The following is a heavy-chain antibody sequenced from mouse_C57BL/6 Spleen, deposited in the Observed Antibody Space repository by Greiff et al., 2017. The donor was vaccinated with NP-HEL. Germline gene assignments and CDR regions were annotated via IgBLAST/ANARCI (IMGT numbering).Heavy chain of an antibody. Sequence: QVQLKQSGAELMKPGASVKLSCKATGYTFTGYLIEFVNPRPQPGLEWIGEILPGSGSTNYNEKFKGKATFTADTSSNTAYMQLSSLTTEDSAIYYCARDSSGYGYFDYWGQGTTLTVSS. D-gene: IGHD3-2*02. CDR1: GYTFTGYL. J-gene: IGHJ2*01. V-gene: IGHV1-9*01. CDR2: ILPGSGST. CDR3: ARDSSGYGYFDY.